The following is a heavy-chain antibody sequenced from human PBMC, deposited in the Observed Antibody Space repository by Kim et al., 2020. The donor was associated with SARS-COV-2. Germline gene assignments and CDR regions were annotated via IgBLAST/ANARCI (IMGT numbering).Heavy chain of an antibody. CDR3: ARAGLYGHFYVGYFDY. V-gene: IGHV3-23*03. CDR2: IYSDSSGT. Sequence: GGSLRLSCVASAFTFKTYAMSWVRQAPGKGLEWVSSIYSDSSGTFYADSVKGRFTISRDNSKSTLYLQMNSLTADDTALYYCARAGLYGHFYVGYFDYWG. J-gene: IGHJ4*01. D-gene: IGHD3-10*02. CDR1: AFTFKTYA.